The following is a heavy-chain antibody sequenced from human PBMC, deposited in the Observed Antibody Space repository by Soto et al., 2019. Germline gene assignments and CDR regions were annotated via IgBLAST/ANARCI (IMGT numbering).Heavy chain of an antibody. J-gene: IGHJ6*02. D-gene: IGHD2-8*01. Sequence: GXSVKVSCKASGYIFTYYHIHWVRQAPGQGLEWVGRINPKSGGTSTAQKFQGWVTMTRDRSISTVYMELTRLRSDDTAVYFCARGHSTDCSNGVCSFFYNHEMDVWGQGTTVTVSS. V-gene: IGHV1-2*04. CDR2: INPKSGGT. CDR1: GYIFTYYH. CDR3: ARGHSTDCSNGVCSFFYNHEMDV.